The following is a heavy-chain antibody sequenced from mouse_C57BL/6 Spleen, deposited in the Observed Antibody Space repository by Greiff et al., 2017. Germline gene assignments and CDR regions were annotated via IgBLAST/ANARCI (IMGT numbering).Heavy chain of an antibody. Sequence: QVQLQQPGAELVRPGSSVKLSCKASGYTFTSYWMDWVKQRPGQGLEWIGNIYPSDSETHYNQKFKDKATLTVDKSSSTAYMQLSSLTSEDSAVYYCARSGYGSSYGYFDVWGTGTTVTVSS. CDR1: GYTFTSYW. D-gene: IGHD1-1*01. V-gene: IGHV1-61*01. J-gene: IGHJ1*03. CDR3: ARSGYGSSYGYFDV. CDR2: IYPSDSET.